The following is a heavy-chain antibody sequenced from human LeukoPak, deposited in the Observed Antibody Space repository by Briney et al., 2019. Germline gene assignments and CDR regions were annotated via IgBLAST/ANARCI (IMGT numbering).Heavy chain of an antibody. CDR3: ARGRIQLWYFDY. D-gene: IGHD5-18*01. Sequence: GGSLRLSCTASGFTFSSYSMNWLRQAPGKGLDWVSSISCSTSYIYYADSLNGRFTISRDNAKNSVYLQIHSLRAEDTAVYYCARGRIQLWYFDYWGQGTLVTASS. V-gene: IGHV3-21*01. CDR1: GFTFSSYS. J-gene: IGHJ4*02. CDR2: ISCSTSYI.